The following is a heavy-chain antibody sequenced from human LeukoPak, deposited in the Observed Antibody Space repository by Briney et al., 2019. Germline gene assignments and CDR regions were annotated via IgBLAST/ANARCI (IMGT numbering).Heavy chain of an antibody. CDR3: ARPYCSGGSCYSGIDFQH. Sequence: PGESLRISCKGSGYSFTSYWISWVRQMPGKGLEWMGRIDPSDSYTNYSPSFQGHVTISADKSISTAYLQWSSLKASDTAMYYCARPYCSGGSCYSGIDFQHWGQGTLVTVSS. CDR2: IDPSDSYT. CDR1: GYSFTSYW. V-gene: IGHV5-10-1*01. J-gene: IGHJ1*01. D-gene: IGHD2-15*01.